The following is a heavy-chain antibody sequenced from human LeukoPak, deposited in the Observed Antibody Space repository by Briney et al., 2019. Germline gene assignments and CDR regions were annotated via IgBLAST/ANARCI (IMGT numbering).Heavy chain of an antibody. CDR2: IYYSGST. D-gene: IGHD6-6*01. CDR1: GGSISSSSYY. J-gene: IGHJ5*02. Sequence: SETLSLTCTVSGGSISSSSYYWGWIRQPPGKGLEWIGSIYYSGSTYYNPSLKSRVTISVDTSKNQFSLKLSSVTAADTAVYYCARLSYSSSSAWDQGTLVTVSS. V-gene: IGHV4-39*01. CDR3: ARLSYSSSSA.